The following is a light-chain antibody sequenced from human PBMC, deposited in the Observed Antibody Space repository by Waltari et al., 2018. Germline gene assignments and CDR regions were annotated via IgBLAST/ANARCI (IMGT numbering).Light chain of an antibody. J-gene: IGKJ2*01. CDR1: HSVLDYFNNKDS. CDR3: QQYYGPPYN. V-gene: IGKV4-1*01. CDR2: WAS. Sequence: DIMMTQSPDVLAVSLGERASLKCKSSHSVLDYFNNKDSLAWYQQKAGQPPRLLIHWASTRETGVPDRFSGSGSGTDFTLTISSLQAEDAALYYCQQYYGPPYNFGQGTRLEIK.